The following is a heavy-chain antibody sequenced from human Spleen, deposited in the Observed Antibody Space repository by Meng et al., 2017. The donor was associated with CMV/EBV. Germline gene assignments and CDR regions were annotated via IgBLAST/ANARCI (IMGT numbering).Heavy chain of an antibody. D-gene: IGHD1-7*01. J-gene: IGHJ4*02. CDR3: ARGTTTTQHYFDS. Sequence: SETLSLTCTVSRSTISSYYWNWIRQPPGKGLQWLGYVSGSGFMKYNPSLESRVTISRDRSRSQFFLALDSVTAADTAVYFCARGTTTTQHYFDSWGQGMLVTVSS. CDR1: RSTISSYY. V-gene: IGHV4-59*01. CDR2: VSGSGFM.